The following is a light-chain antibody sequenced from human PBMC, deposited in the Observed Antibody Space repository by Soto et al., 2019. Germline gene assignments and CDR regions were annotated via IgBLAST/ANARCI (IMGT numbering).Light chain of an antibody. V-gene: IGKV3D-20*02. CDR3: KQRSNWIT. J-gene: IGKJ5*01. Sequence: EIVLTQSPGTLSLSPGERATLSCRASQSVSSSYLAWYQQKPGQAPRILIYDASNRATGIPARFSGSGSGTDFTLTISSLEPEDFAVYYCKQRSNWITFGQGTRLEI. CDR1: QSVSSSY. CDR2: DAS.